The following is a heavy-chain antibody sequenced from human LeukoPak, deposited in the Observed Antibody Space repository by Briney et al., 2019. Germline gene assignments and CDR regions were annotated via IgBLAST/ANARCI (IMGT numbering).Heavy chain of an antibody. CDR3: AKDLAYYYDSSGYYHFDY. J-gene: IGHJ4*02. CDR1: GFTFSSCA. CDR2: ISGGGGST. D-gene: IGHD3-22*01. V-gene: IGHV3-23*01. Sequence: GGSLRLSCAASGFTFSSCAMSWIRLAPGKGLEWVSAISGGGGSTYYADSVKGRFTISRDNSKNTLYLQMNSLRAEDTAVYFRAKDLAYYYDSSGYYHFDYWGQGTLVTVSS.